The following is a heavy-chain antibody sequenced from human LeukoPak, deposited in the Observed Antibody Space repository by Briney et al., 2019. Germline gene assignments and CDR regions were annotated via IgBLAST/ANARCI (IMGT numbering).Heavy chain of an antibody. J-gene: IGHJ3*02. V-gene: IGHV4-59*08. D-gene: IGHD2-15*01. Sequence: SETLSLTCTVSGGSISSYYWSWIRQPPGEGLEWSGYIYYSGSTNYNPSHKSRVTISVDTSKNQFSLKLSSVTAADTAVYYCARHCSGGSCYDAFDIWGQGTMVTVPS. CDR1: GGSISSYY. CDR3: ARHCSGGSCYDAFDI. CDR2: IYYSGST.